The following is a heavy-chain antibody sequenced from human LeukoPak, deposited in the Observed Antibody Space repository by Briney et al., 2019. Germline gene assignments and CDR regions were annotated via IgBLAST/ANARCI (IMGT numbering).Heavy chain of an antibody. Sequence: GASVKVSCKASGGTFSSYAISWVRQAPGQGLEWMGGIIPIFGTANYAQKFQGRVTITADGSTSTAYMELSSLRSEDTAVYYCARVHDAIQPAWAFDIWGQGTMVTVSS. V-gene: IGHV1-69*13. D-gene: IGHD2-8*01. CDR3: ARVHDAIQPAWAFDI. CDR1: GGTFSSYA. J-gene: IGHJ3*02. CDR2: IIPIFGTA.